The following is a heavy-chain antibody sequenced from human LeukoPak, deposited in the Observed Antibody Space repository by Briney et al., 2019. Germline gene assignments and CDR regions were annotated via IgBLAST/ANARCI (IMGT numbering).Heavy chain of an antibody. Sequence: SVKVSCKASGGTFSSYAISWVRQAPGQGLEWMGGIIPIFGTANYAQKFQGRVTITTDESTSTAYMELSSLRSEDTAVYYCASVGSKGEAVDYWGQGTLVTVSS. CDR2: IIPIFGTA. J-gene: IGHJ4*02. CDR3: ASVGSKGEAVDY. CDR1: GGTFSSYA. D-gene: IGHD3-10*01. V-gene: IGHV1-69*05.